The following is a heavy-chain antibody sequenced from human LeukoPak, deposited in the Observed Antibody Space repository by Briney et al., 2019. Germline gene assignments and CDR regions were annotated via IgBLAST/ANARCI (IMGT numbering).Heavy chain of an antibody. CDR2: IRYDGSNK. V-gene: IGHV3-30*02. CDR3: ASDITYSSGWYYFDY. Sequence: GGSLRLSCAASGFTFGDYWMNWVRQAPGKGLEWVAFIRYDGSNKYYADSVEGRFTISRDNSKNTLYLQMNSLRAEDTAVYYCASDITYSSGWYYFDYWGQGTLVTVSS. D-gene: IGHD6-19*01. CDR1: GFTFGDYW. J-gene: IGHJ4*02.